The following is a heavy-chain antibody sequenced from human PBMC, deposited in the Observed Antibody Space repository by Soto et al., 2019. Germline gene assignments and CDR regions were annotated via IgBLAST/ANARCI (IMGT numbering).Heavy chain of an antibody. CDR2: ISYDGSNK. CDR3: AKGPQLWFGGWPDY. D-gene: IGHD3-10*01. V-gene: IGHV3-30*18. Sequence: PGGSLRLSCAGSGFTFSSYGMHWVRQAPGKGLEWVAVISYDGSNKYYADSVKGRFTISRDNSKNTLYLQMNSLRAEDTAVYYCAKGPQLWFGGWPDYWGQGTLVTVSS. CDR1: GFTFSSYG. J-gene: IGHJ4*02.